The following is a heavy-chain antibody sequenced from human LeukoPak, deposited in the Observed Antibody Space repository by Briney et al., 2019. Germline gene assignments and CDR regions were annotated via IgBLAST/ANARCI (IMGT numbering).Heavy chain of an antibody. CDR2: IYYSGST. J-gene: IGHJ5*02. CDR1: GGSISSYY. V-gene: IGHV4-59*08. Sequence: SETLSLTCTVSGGSISSYYWSWIRQPPGKGLEWIGYIYYSGSTNYNPSLKSRVTISVDTSKNQFSPKLSSVTAADTAVYYCARLVAVAGLLNWFDPWGQGTLVTVSS. D-gene: IGHD6-19*01. CDR3: ARLVAVAGLLNWFDP.